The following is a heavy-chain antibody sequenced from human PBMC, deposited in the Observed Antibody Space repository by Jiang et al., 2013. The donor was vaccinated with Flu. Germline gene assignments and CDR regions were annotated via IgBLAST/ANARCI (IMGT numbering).Heavy chain of an antibody. CDR3: ARDRGRNRDSGSFSNSAQYYYMDV. CDR1: GFTFSSYA. Sequence: QLLESGGGVVQPGRSLRLSCAASGFTFSSYAMHWVRQAPGKGLEWVAVIWFDKSNTYYADSVKGRFTVSRDDSKSTLYLQMHSLRAEDTAVYYCARDRGRNRDSGSFSNSAQYYYMDVWGKGTTVTVSS. D-gene: IGHD3-10*01. CDR2: IWFDKSNT. V-gene: IGHV3-33*08. J-gene: IGHJ6*03.